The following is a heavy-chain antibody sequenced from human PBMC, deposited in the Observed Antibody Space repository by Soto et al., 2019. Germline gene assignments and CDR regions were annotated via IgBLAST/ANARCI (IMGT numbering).Heavy chain of an antibody. CDR1: GFTFSSYG. J-gene: IGHJ4*02. V-gene: IGHV3-30*18. CDR2: ISYDGSNK. CDR3: AKDLGSSGWNY. D-gene: IGHD6-19*01. Sequence: QVQLVESGGGVVQPGRSLRLSCAASGFTFSSYGMHWVRQAPGKGLEWVAVISYDGSNKYYADSVKGRFTISRDNSKNTLYLQMNSLRAEDTAVYYCAKDLGSSGWNYWGQGTLVTVSS.